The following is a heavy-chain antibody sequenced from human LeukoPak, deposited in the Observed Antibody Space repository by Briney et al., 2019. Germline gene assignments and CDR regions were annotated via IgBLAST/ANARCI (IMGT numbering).Heavy chain of an antibody. CDR1: GGSISSGGYS. CDR2: IYHSGNT. Sequence: SETLSLTCAVSGGSISSGGYSWSWIRQPPGKGLEWIGYIYHSGNTYYNPSLKSRVTMSVDRFKNQFSLKLSSVTAADTAVYYCARAGGEDDYGDYVHLDYWGQGTLVTVSS. CDR3: ARAGGEDDYGDYVHLDY. V-gene: IGHV4-30-2*01. J-gene: IGHJ4*02. D-gene: IGHD4-17*01.